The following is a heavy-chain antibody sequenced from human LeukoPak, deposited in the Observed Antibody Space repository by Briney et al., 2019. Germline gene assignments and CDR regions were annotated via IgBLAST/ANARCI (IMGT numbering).Heavy chain of an antibody. CDR3: ASSITMIVVAH. V-gene: IGHV3-11*01. Sequence: GGSLRLSCAASGFTFSDYYMSWIRQAPGKGLEWVSYISSSGSTIYYADSVKGRFTISRDNAKNSLYLQMNSLSAEDTAVYYCASSITMIVVAHWGQGTLVTVSS. CDR1: GFTFSDYY. D-gene: IGHD3-22*01. CDR2: ISSSGSTI. J-gene: IGHJ4*02.